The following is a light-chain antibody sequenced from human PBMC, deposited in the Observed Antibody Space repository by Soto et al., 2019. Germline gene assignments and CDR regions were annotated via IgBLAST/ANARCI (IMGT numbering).Light chain of an antibody. CDR1: QSISSW. CDR2: DAS. CDR3: QQYHSYPET. Sequence: DIQMTQSPSTLSASVGDRVTITCRASQSISSWLAWYQQKPGKAPKLLIYDASSLESGVPSRFSGSGSGTEFPLTISSLQPDDFATYYRQQYHSYPETFGQGTKVEIK. V-gene: IGKV1-5*01. J-gene: IGKJ1*01.